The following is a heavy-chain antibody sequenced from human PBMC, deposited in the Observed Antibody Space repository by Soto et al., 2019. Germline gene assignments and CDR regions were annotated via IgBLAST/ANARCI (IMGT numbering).Heavy chain of an antibody. Sequence: GGSLRLSCAASGFTVSSNYMSWVRQAPGKGLEWVSVIYSGGSTYYADSVKGRFTISRDNSKNTLYLQMNSLRAEDTAVYYCARDKSGYDIGYYYYMDVWGKGTTVTVSS. CDR2: IYSGGST. V-gene: IGHV3-66*01. D-gene: IGHD5-12*01. CDR1: GFTVSSNY. CDR3: ARDKSGYDIGYYYYMDV. J-gene: IGHJ6*03.